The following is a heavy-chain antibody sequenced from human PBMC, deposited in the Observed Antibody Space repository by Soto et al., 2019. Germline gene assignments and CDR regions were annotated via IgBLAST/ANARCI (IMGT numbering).Heavy chain of an antibody. CDR3: AGFSSWYDGGGIFDS. D-gene: IGHD6-13*01. J-gene: IGHJ5*01. CDR1: GYSFTSYW. CDR2: IYPGDSDT. V-gene: IGHV5-51*01. Sequence: GESLKISCKGSGYSFTSYWIGWVRQMPGKGLEWMGIIYPGDSDTRYSPSFQGQVTISADKSISTAYLQWSSLKASDTAMYYGAGFSSWYDGGGIFDSWGQVPLVTVSS.